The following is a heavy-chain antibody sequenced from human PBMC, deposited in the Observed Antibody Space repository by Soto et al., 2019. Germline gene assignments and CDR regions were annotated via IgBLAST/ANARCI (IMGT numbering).Heavy chain of an antibody. V-gene: IGHV4-38-2*02. CDR1: GYSISSGYY. J-gene: IGHJ4*02. CDR3: ERDTPKIILRAQTL. Sequence: SETLSLTCAVSGYSISSGYYWGWIRQSPGKGLEWIGTIYHYGSAHYNPSLKNRVTISIDTYKNQFSLKLASVTAADTAVYYCERDTPKIILRAQTLWGQGTLLTVSS. D-gene: IGHD2-8*01. CDR2: IYHYGSA.